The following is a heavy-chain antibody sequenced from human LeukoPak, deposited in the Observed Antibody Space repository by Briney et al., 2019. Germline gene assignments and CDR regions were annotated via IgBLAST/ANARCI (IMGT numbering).Heavy chain of an antibody. D-gene: IGHD5-24*01. J-gene: IGHJ3*02. V-gene: IGHV3-23*01. CDR3: AKNRDGYHAFDI. CDR1: GFTFSSYV. Sequence: GGSLRLSCAASGFTFSSYVMSWVRQAPGKGLEWVSAIAGSGASTYYADSVKGRFTISRDNSKNTLYLQTNSLRAEDTAVYYCAKNRDGYHAFDIWGQGTMVTVSS. CDR2: IAGSGAST.